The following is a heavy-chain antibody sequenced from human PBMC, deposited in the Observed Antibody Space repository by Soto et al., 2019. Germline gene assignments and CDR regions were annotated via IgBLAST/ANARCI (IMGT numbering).Heavy chain of an antibody. V-gene: IGHV1-2*02. D-gene: IGHD5-12*01. Sequence: QVQLVQSGAEVKKPGASVKVSCKASGYNFTGYYMHWVRQAPGQGLEWMGWINPNSGGTNYAQKFQGRVTMTRDTSSSTSLMKLSRLRSDDAVVYYCARKSYSGYASGADFDYWGQGTLVTVSS. CDR1: GYNFTGYY. CDR2: INPNSGGT. CDR3: ARKSYSGYASGADFDY. J-gene: IGHJ4*02.